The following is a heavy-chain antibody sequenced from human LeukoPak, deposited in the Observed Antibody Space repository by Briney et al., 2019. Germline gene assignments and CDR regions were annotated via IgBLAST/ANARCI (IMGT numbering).Heavy chain of an antibody. CDR1: GFTIDDYA. D-gene: IGHD2-2*01. V-gene: IGHV3-9*01. J-gene: IGHJ4*02. CDR2: ISWNSGRK. CDR3: AKCLSTSCQGAFDY. Sequence: GGSLRLSCAASGFTIDDYAMHWVRKAPGKGLEWVSGISWNSGRKDYADSVKGRFTISRDNAKNSLYLQMNSLRVEDTALYYCAKCLSTSCQGAFDYWGQGTLVTVSS.